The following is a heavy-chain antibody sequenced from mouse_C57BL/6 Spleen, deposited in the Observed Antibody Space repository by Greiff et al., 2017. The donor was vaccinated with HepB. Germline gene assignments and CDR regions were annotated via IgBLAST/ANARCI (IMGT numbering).Heavy chain of an antibody. CDR1: GFTFSSYA. J-gene: IGHJ1*03. CDR3: TRDNYDYDGYFGV. D-gene: IGHD2-4*01. CDR2: ISSGGAYI. Sequence: EVKLVESGEGLVKPGGSLKLSCAASGFTFSSYAMSWVRQTPEKRLEWVAYISSGGAYIYYADTVKGRFTISRDNARNTLYLQMSSLKSEDTAMYYCTRDNYDYDGYFGVWGTGTTVTVSS. V-gene: IGHV5-9-1*02.